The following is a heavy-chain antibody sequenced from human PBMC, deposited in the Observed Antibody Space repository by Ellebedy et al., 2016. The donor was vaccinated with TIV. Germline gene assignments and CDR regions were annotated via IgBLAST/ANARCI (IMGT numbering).Heavy chain of an antibody. V-gene: IGHV3-23*01. CDR3: AKGDEFWSGYSPTYHYGMDV. J-gene: IGHJ6*02. Sequence: GESLKISXAASGFTFGSYGMNWVRQAPGKGLERVFGLSGSGGRTYYADSVKGRFAISRDNFKNTVSLLKSSLRAEDMAVYYCAKGDEFWSGYSPTYHYGMDVWGQGTTVTVSS. D-gene: IGHD3-3*01. CDR1: GFTFGSYG. CDR2: LSGSGGRT.